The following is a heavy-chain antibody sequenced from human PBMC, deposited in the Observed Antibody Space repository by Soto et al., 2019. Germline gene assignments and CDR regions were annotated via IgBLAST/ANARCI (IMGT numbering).Heavy chain of an antibody. D-gene: IGHD2-8*01. CDR2: IYYSGST. CDR3: ARFPRYCTNGVCYTASDY. V-gene: IGHV4-31*03. CDR1: GGPISSGGYY. Sequence: PSETLSLTCTVSGGPISSGGYYWSWIRQHPGKGLEWIGYIYYSGSTYYNPSLKSRVTISVDTSKDQFSLKLSSVTAADTAVYYCARFPRYCTNGVCYTASDYWGQGTLVTVSS. J-gene: IGHJ4*02.